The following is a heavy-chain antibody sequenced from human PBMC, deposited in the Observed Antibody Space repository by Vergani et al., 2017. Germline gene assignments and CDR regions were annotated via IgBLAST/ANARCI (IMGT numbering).Heavy chain of an antibody. J-gene: IGHJ4*01. CDR2: IWSKPYGGTT. V-gene: IGHV3-49*04. CDR3: TTGFPGSSWSTY. Sequence: EVHLVESGGGLVQPGRSLRLSCSGSGFTLGDYAMTWVRQAPGKGLEWVAFIWSKPYGGTTEYAASVKGRFTISRDDSKSIAYLQMSSLKAEDTAVYYCTTGFPGSSWSTYWGHGTLVTVSS. CDR1: GFTLGDYA. D-gene: IGHD6-13*01.